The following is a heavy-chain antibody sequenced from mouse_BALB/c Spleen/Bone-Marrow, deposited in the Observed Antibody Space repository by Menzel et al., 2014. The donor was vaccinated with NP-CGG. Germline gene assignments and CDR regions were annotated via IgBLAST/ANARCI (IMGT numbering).Heavy chain of an antibody. Sequence: VQLQESGPGLVAPSQSLSITCTVSGFSLTSYGVHWVRQPPGKGLEWLGVIWPGGSTNYNSALMSRLSISKDNSKSQVFSKMNSLQTDDTAMYYCARVPLFRYGSSYGMDYWGQGTSVTVSS. J-gene: IGHJ4*01. CDR2: IWPGGST. CDR1: GFSLTSYG. CDR3: ARVPLFRYGSSYGMDY. V-gene: IGHV2-9*02. D-gene: IGHD1-1*01.